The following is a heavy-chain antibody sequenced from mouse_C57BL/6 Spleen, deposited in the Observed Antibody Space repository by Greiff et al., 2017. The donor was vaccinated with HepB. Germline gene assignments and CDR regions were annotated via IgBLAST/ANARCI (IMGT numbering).Heavy chain of an antibody. CDR2: INPSSGYT. V-gene: IGHV1-7*01. CDR3: ARSLLPYYFDY. D-gene: IGHD1-2*01. Sequence: QVQLKESGAELAKPGASVKLSCKASGYTFTSYWMYWVKQRPGQGLEWIGYINPSSGYTKYNQKFKDKATLTADKSSSTAYMQLSSLTYEDSAVYYCARSLLPYYFDYWGQGTTLTVSS. CDR1: GYTFTSYW. J-gene: IGHJ2*01.